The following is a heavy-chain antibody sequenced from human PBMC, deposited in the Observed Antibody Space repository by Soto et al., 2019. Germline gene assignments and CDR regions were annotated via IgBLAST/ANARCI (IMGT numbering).Heavy chain of an antibody. CDR3: AKVKRGVRFSYYYYGMDV. CDR2: ISGSGGST. V-gene: IGHV3-23*01. J-gene: IGHJ6*02. D-gene: IGHD4-17*01. Sequence: QPGGSLRLSCAASGFTFSSYAMSWVRQAPGKGLEWVSAISGSGGSTYYADSVKGRFTISRDNSKNTLYLQMNSLRAEDTAVYYCAKVKRGVRFSYYYYGMDVWGQGTTVTVSS. CDR1: GFTFSSYA.